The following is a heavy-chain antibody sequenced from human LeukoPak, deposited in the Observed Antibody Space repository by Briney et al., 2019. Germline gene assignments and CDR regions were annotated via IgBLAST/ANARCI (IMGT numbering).Heavy chain of an antibody. CDR2: ISGSGGST. CDR3: ARAPIVPATYGMDV. CDR1: GFTFSSYA. J-gene: IGHJ6*02. Sequence: GGSLRLSCAASGFTFSSYAMSWVRQAPGKGLEWVSDISGSGGSTYYADSVKGRFTISRDNSKNTLYLQMNSLRAEDTAVYCCARAPIVPATYGMDVWGQGTTVTVSS. V-gene: IGHV3-23*01. D-gene: IGHD2-2*01.